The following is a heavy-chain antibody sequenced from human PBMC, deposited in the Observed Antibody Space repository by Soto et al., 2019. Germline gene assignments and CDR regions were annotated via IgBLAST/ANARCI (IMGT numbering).Heavy chain of an antibody. D-gene: IGHD2-8*01. J-gene: IGHJ6*02. CDR2: IWYDGSNK. CDR3: ASIPMGPMADYGMDV. CDR1: GFTFSSYG. V-gene: IGHV3-33*08. Sequence: GGSLRLSCAAPGFTFSSYGMHWVRQAPGKGLEWVAVIWYDGSNKYYADSVKGRFTISRDNSKNTLYLQMNSLRAEDTAVYYCASIPMGPMADYGMDVWGQGTTVTV.